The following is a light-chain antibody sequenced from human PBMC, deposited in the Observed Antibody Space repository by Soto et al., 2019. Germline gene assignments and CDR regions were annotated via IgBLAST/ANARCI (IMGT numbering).Light chain of an antibody. CDR2: RND. Sequence: QSVLTQPPSTSGTPGQRVTISCSGSSSNIGSNLVFWFQQLPGTAPKLLIYRNDQRPSGVPDRFSGSKSGASASLAISGLRSEDEADYHCAVCDDALSGPVFGGGTKVTVL. CDR1: SSNIGSNL. CDR3: AVCDDALSGPV. J-gene: IGLJ3*02. V-gene: IGLV1-47*01.